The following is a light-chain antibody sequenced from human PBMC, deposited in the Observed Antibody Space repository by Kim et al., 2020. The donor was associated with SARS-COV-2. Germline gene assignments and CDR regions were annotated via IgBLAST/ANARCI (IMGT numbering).Light chain of an antibody. CDR2: EHN. CDR3: QSYDTSNQV. J-gene: IGLJ3*02. CDR1: SGSIATNY. Sequence: NFMLTQPHSVSESPGKTVTISCTRSSGSIATNYVHWYQQRPGSAPTTVIYEHNQKPSGVPDRFSGSIDSSSNSASLIISGLKTEDEADYYCQSYDTSNQVFGGGTQLTVL. V-gene: IGLV6-57*03.